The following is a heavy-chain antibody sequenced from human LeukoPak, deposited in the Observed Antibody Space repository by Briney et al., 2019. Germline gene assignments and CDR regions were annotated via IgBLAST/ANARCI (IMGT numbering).Heavy chain of an antibody. J-gene: IGHJ4*02. Sequence: GGSLRLSCAASGFTFSSYWMSWVRQAPGKGLEWVANIKQDGSEKYYVDSVKGRFTISRDNAKNSLYLQMNSLRAEDTAVYYCASSYSYGYFDYWGQGTLVTVSS. CDR2: IKQDGSEK. V-gene: IGHV3-7*01. CDR3: ASSYSYGYFDY. D-gene: IGHD5-18*01. CDR1: GFTFSSYW.